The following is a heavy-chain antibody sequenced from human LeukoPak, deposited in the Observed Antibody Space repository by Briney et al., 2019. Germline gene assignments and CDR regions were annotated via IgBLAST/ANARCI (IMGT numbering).Heavy chain of an antibody. CDR1: GGSISSGSYY. CDR3: ARDPSYRYFDL. CDR2: IYTSGST. V-gene: IGHV4-61*02. Sequence: SETLSLTCTVSGGSISSGSYYWSWIRQPAGKGLEWIGRIYTSGSTNYNPSLKSRVTISVDTSKNQFSLKLSSVTAAGTAVYYCARDPSYRYFDLWGRGTLVTVSS. J-gene: IGHJ2*01.